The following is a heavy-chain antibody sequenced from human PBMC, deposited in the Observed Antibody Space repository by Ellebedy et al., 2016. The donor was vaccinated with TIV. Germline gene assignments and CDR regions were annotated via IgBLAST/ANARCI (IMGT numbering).Heavy chain of an antibody. CDR3: ASRAIFGMGIDAFDI. V-gene: IGHV4-59*01. J-gene: IGHJ3*02. CDR1: GGPISSYY. D-gene: IGHD3-3*01. CDR2: IYYSGST. Sequence: SEPLSLTXPVPGGPISSYYWSWFRQPPGKGLEWNGYIYYSGSTNYNPSLKSRVTISVDTSKNQFSLKLSSVTAADTAVYYCASRAIFGMGIDAFDIWGQGTMVTVSS.